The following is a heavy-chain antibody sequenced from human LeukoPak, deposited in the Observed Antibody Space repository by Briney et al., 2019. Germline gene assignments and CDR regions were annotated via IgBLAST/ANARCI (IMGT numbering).Heavy chain of an antibody. CDR3: AKEAITIFGVVDY. D-gene: IGHD3-3*01. J-gene: IGHJ4*02. CDR1: GFTVSDNY. Sequence: GGSLRLSCAVSGFTVSDNYMSWVRQAPGKGLEWVSLIYSGDTTLYADSVKGRFTISRDNSKNTLYLQMNSLRAEDTAVYYCAKEAITIFGVVDYWGQGTLVTVSS. V-gene: IGHV3-53*01. CDR2: IYSGDTT.